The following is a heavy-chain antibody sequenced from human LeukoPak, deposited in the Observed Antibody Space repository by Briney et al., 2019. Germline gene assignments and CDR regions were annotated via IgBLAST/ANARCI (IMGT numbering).Heavy chain of an antibody. CDR2: IYYSGST. D-gene: IGHD6-19*01. J-gene: IGHJ4*02. Sequence: PSETLSLTCTVSGGSISSYYWSWIRQPPGKGLEWIGYIYYSGSTNYNPSLKSRVTISIDTSKNQFSLKLSSVTAADTAVYYCARSEGIAVANFDYWGQGTLVTVSS. CDR1: GGSISSYY. V-gene: IGHV4-59*08. CDR3: ARSEGIAVANFDY.